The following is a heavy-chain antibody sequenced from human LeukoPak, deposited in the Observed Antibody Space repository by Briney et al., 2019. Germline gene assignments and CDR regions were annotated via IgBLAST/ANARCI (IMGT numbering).Heavy chain of an antibody. CDR3: ARDAAITGTTLAYPYYYYYYGMDV. J-gene: IGHJ6*02. D-gene: IGHD1-20*01. V-gene: IGHV1-18*01. CDR1: GYTFTSYG. Sequence: ASVKVSCKASGYTFTSYGISWVRQAPGQGLEWMGWISAYNGNTNYAQKLQGRVTMTTDTSTSTAYMELRSLRSDDTAVYYCARDAAITGTTLAYPYYYYYYGMDVWGQGTTVTVSS. CDR2: ISAYNGNT.